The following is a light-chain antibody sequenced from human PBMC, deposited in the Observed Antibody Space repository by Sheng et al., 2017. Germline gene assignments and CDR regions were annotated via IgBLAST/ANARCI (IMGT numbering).Light chain of an antibody. CDR3: QQRSNWQRA. J-gene: IGKJ5*01. V-gene: IGKV3-11*01. CDR2: DAS. Sequence: EIVLTQSPGTLSLSPGERATLSCRASQSVSSSHLAWYQQKPGQAPRLLIYDASNRATGIPARFSGSGSGTDFTLTISSLEPEDFAVYYCQQRSNWQRAFGQGTRLEIK. CDR1: QSVSSSH.